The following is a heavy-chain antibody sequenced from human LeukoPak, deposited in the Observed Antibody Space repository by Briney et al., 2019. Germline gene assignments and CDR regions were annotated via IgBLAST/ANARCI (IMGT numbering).Heavy chain of an antibody. V-gene: IGHV5-51*01. CDR2: IYPGDSDT. J-gene: IGHJ5*02. D-gene: IGHD3-22*01. Sequence: GESLKISCKGSGYSFTSYWIGWVRQMPGKGLEWMGIIYPGDSDTRYSPSFQGQVTISADKSISTAYLQWSSLKASDTAVYYCARDYYDSSGYYPGSKWFDPWGQGTLVTVSS. CDR1: GYSFTSYW. CDR3: ARDYYDSSGYYPGSKWFDP.